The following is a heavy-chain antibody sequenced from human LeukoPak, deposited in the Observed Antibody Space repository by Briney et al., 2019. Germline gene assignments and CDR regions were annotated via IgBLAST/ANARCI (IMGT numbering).Heavy chain of an antibody. CDR2: INSDGSST. V-gene: IGHV3-74*01. CDR1: GFTFSSYW. J-gene: IGHJ4*02. D-gene: IGHD6-19*01. Sequence: AGGSLRLSCAASGFTFSSYWMHWVRQAPGKGLVWVSRINSDGSSTSYADSVKGRFTISRDNAKNTLYLQMNSLRAEDTAVYYCARASSGWSPFDYWGQGTLVTVSS. CDR3: ARASSGWSPFDY.